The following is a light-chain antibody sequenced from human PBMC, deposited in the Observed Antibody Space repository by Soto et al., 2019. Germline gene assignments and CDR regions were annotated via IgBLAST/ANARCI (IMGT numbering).Light chain of an antibody. CDR2: DAS. CDR1: QSISTR. J-gene: IGKJ1*01. Sequence: DIQMTQSPSTLSASVGDRVTITFRASQSISTRLAWYQQKPGKAPKLLIYDASSLESGVPSRFSGSASGTEFTFTISSLQPDDFATYYCQQYNSYSTFGQGTKVDI. CDR3: QQYNSYST. V-gene: IGKV1-5*01.